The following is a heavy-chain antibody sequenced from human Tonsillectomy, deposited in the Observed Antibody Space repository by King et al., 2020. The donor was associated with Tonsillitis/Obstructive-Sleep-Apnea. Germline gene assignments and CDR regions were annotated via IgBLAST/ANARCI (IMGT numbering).Heavy chain of an antibody. Sequence: QLVQSGAEVKKPGESLKISCKGSGYSFTSYWIGWVRQMPGKGLEWMGLIYPGDSDTRYSPSFQGQVTISADKSISTAYLQWSSLKASDTAMYYCARQYYYDSSGYPFDYWGQGTLVTVSS. CDR3: ARQYYYDSSGYPFDY. V-gene: IGHV5-51*01. CDR2: IYPGDSDT. D-gene: IGHD3-22*01. J-gene: IGHJ4*02. CDR1: GYSFTSYW.